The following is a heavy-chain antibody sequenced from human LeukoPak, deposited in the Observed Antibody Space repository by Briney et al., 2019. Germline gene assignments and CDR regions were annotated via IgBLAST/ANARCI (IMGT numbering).Heavy chain of an antibody. V-gene: IGHV3-48*04. CDR1: GFSFSTYS. J-gene: IGHJ4*02. D-gene: IGHD3-9*01. CDR3: VRVRDWSFDY. Sequence: GGSLRLSCAASGFSFSTYSVNWVRQAPGKGLEWVSNISGSSSAMNYADSVRGRFAISRDNAKNSLYLEMSSLRAEDTAVYYCVRVRDWSFDYWGQGTLVT. CDR2: ISGSSSAM.